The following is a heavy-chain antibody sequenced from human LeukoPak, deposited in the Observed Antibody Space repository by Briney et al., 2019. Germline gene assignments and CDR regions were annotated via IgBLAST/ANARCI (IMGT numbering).Heavy chain of an antibody. V-gene: IGHV3-66*02. Sequence: QPGGSLRLSCAASGFIVSSNYMSWVRQAPGKGLEWVSVIYSDYTTYYADSVRGRFTISRDNSKNTLYLQMDSLRAEDKGVYYCARDVPTGIFGPQYYMDVWGKGATVTVSS. D-gene: IGHD3/OR15-3a*01. CDR3: ARDVPTGIFGPQYYMDV. CDR2: IYSDYTT. J-gene: IGHJ6*03. CDR1: GFIVSSNY.